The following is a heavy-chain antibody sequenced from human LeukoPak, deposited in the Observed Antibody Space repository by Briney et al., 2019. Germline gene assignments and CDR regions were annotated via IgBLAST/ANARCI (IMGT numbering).Heavy chain of an antibody. CDR3: ARAVYEYIGASDRFDY. D-gene: IGHD3-16*02. J-gene: IGHJ4*02. CDR2: IYYSGST. Sequence: SQTLSLTRAVSGRSIRRLASYWTWIRQPPGKVLEWIGFIYYSGSTYYNPSLKSRVTFSVDTYRNQFYLKLSSVNAAETAEYYCARAVYEYIGASDRFDYWGQGTLVTVSS. CDR1: GRSIRRLASY. V-gene: IGHV4-31*11.